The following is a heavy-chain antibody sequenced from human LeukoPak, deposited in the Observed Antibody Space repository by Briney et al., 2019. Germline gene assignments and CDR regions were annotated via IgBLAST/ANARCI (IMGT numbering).Heavy chain of an antibody. CDR1: GFTFSSYA. D-gene: IGHD4-17*01. Sequence: PGGSLRLSCAASGFTFSSYAMSWVRQAPGKGLEWVSSISGSGGGTYYADSVKGRFTISRDNSKNTLYLQMNSLRDEDTAIYYCAKGYGGYVDTVFDYWGQGTLVTVSS. CDR3: AKGYGGYVDTVFDY. CDR2: ISGSGGGT. J-gene: IGHJ4*02. V-gene: IGHV3-23*01.